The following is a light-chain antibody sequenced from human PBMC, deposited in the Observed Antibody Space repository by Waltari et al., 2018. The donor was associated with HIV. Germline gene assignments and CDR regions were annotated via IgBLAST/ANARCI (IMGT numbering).Light chain of an antibody. CDR2: RSN. J-gene: IGLJ3*02. CDR3: ATWDDSLSGPV. CDR1: SSHIGSNY. Sequence: QSVLTQPPSASGTPGQRVAISCSGSSSHIGSNYVYWYQQLPGTAPKVLIYRSNQRPSGVPDRFSGSKSGTSASLAISALRSEDEADYYCATWDDSLSGPVFGGGTKLTVL. V-gene: IGLV1-47*01.